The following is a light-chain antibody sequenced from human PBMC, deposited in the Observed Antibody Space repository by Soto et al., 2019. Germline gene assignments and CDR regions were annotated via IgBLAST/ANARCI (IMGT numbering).Light chain of an antibody. V-gene: IGKV1-27*01. CDR2: AAS. Sequence: DIQMTQSPTSLSASVGDRVTITCRASQGIRNYVAWYQQIPGKAPKLLIYAASTLQSGVPSRFSGSGSGTEFNLTINGLQPEDVATYSCQKYSSVPVFGPGTKVEIK. CDR1: QGIRNY. J-gene: IGKJ3*01. CDR3: QKYSSVPV.